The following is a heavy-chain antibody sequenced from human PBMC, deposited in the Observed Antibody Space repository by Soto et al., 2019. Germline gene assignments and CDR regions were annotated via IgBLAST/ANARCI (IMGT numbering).Heavy chain of an antibody. Sequence: EVQLVESGGGLVQPGGSLRLSCAASGFTFSSYWMHWVRQAPGKGLVWVSRINSDGSSTSYADSVKGRFTISRDNAQNGLYVQMNSMRAEGTVVYYCAGEGADYGDRFDYWGQGTLVNVSS. D-gene: IGHD4-17*01. J-gene: IGHJ4*02. CDR2: INSDGSST. V-gene: IGHV3-74*01. CDR3: AGEGADYGDRFDY. CDR1: GFTFSSYW.